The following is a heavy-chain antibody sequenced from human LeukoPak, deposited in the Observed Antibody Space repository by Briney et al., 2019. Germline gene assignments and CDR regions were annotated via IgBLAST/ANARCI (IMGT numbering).Heavy chain of an antibody. D-gene: IGHD2-15*01. V-gene: IGHV4-31*03. CDR2: IYYSGST. Sequence: TFRISESFISGGGEYWGWIRQHPGKGLEWIGYIYYSGSTYYNPSLKSRVTISVDTSKNQFSLKLSSVTAADTAVYYCASADLVEEGSWAFDYWGQGTLVTVSS. J-gene: IGHJ4*02. CDR1: ESFISGGGEY. CDR3: ASADLVEEGSWAFDY.